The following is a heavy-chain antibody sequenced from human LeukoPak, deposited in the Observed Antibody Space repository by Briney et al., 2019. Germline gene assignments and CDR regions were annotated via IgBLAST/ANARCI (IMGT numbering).Heavy chain of an antibody. CDR1: GFTFSNYW. J-gene: IGHJ4*02. D-gene: IGHD2-15*01. CDR3: ARYFSGGSCYDY. V-gene: IGHV3-7*01. CDR2: IKQDGSEK. Sequence: PGGSLRLSCAASGFTFSNYWMSWVRQAPGKGLEWVANIKQDGSEKYYVDSVKGRFTISRDNAKNSLYLQMNSLRAEDTAVYYCARYFSGGSCYDYWGQGTLVTVSS.